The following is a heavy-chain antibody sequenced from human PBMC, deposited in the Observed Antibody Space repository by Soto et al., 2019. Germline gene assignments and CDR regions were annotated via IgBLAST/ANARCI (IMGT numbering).Heavy chain of an antibody. CDR1: GFTFSSYG. Sequence: GGSLRLSCAASGFTFSSYGMHWVRQAPGKGLEWVAVISYDGSNKYYADSVKGRFTISRDNSKNTLYLQMNSLRAEDTAVYYCAKPIYSSSWYHFDNWGQGTLVTVSS. CDR2: ISYDGSNK. D-gene: IGHD6-13*01. CDR3: AKPIYSSSWYHFDN. J-gene: IGHJ4*02. V-gene: IGHV3-30*18.